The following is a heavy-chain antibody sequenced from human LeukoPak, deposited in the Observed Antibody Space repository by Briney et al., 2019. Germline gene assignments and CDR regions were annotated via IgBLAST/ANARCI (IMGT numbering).Heavy chain of an antibody. CDR2: INPSGGST. CDR3: ARDPLATDPDFDY. D-gene: IGHD6-13*01. V-gene: IGHV1-46*01. CDR1: GYTFISYY. J-gene: IGHJ4*02. Sequence: ASVKVSCKASGYTFISYYIHWVRQAPGQGLEWMGIINPSGGSTSYAQKFQGRVSMTRDTSTSTVYMELSSLRSEDTAVYYCARDPLATDPDFDYWGQGTLVTVSS.